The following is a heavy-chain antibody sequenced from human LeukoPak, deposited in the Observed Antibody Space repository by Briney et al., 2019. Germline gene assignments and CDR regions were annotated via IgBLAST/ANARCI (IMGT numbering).Heavy chain of an antibody. Sequence: NPGGSLRLSCAASGFIFNDYYMTWFRQAPGKGPEWVSYITNSGTTIHRDSVKGQFTISRDNAKNSLYLQMNSLRVEDTALYYCAREWGRWGGQGTMVIVSS. CDR3: AREWGRW. CDR2: ITNSGTTI. CDR1: GFIFNDYY. J-gene: IGHJ3*01. D-gene: IGHD3-16*01. V-gene: IGHV3-11*04.